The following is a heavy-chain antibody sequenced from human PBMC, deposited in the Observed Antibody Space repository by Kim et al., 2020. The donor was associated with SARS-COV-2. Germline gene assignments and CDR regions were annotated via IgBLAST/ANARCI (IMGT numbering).Heavy chain of an antibody. Sequence: GGSLRLSCTASEFTFGRYDMNWVRQAPGKGLEYVAVISFDGSKKYHADSVKGRFTISRDNSKNTLYLQMNSLRAEDTAEYYCARDGIVGATAAFDIWGQGTVVTVSS. D-gene: IGHD1-26*01. CDR2: ISFDGSKK. CDR1: EFTFGRYD. CDR3: ARDGIVGATAAFDI. V-gene: IGHV3-33*05. J-gene: IGHJ3*02.